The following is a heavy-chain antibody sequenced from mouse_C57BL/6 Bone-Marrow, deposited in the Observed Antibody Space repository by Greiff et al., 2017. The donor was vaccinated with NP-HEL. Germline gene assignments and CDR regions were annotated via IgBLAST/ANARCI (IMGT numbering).Heavy chain of an antibody. CDR3: ARGPPIYDGYYGDYFDY. Sequence: EVQLQQSGAELVRPGSSVKMSCKTSGYTFTSYGINWVKQRPGQGLEWIGYIYIGNGYTEYNEKFKGKATLTSDTSSSTAYMQLSSLTSEDSAIYFCARGPPIYDGYYGDYFDYWGQGTTLTVSS. CDR2: IYIGNGYT. V-gene: IGHV1-58*01. J-gene: IGHJ2*01. D-gene: IGHD2-3*01. CDR1: GYTFTSYG.